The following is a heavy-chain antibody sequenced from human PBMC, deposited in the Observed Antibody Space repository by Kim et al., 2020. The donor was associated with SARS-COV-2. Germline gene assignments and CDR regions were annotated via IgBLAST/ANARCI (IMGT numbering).Heavy chain of an antibody. J-gene: IGHJ6*02. CDR1: GFTFSSYW. V-gene: IGHV3-74*01. CDR3: ARDAYPSGYSSSWYPIYYYYYYGMDV. Sequence: GGSLRLSCAASGFTFSSYWMHWVRQAPGKGLVWVSRINSDGSSTSYADSVKGRFTISRDNAKNTLYLQMNSLRAEDTAVYYCARDAYPSGYSSSWYPIYYYYYYGMDVWGQGTTVTVSS. D-gene: IGHD6-13*01. CDR2: INSDGSST.